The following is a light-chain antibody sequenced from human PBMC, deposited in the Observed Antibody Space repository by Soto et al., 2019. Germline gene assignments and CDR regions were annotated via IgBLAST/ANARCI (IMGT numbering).Light chain of an antibody. Sequence: EIVMTQSPATLSVSPGERATLSCRASQNIRSNLAWYQQIPGQAPRLLIHGASTRATGIPARFSGSGSGTEFTLTISGLQSEDYAAYYCQQYNNWPPWTFGQGTKVEI. V-gene: IGKV3-15*01. CDR2: GAS. CDR1: QNIRSN. CDR3: QQYNNWPPWT. J-gene: IGKJ1*01.